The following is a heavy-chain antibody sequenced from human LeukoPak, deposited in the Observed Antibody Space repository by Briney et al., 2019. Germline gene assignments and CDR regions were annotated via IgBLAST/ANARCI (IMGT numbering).Heavy chain of an antibody. CDR1: GGSTSSGGYY. CDR3: ARDRSADV. D-gene: IGHD3-3*01. Sequence: SETLSLTCTVSGGSTSSGGYYWSWIRQHPGKGLELIGYISYSGSTYYSPSLTSRGTISVDTSKNQFSLKLRSVTAADTAVYYCARDRSADVWGQGTTVTVSS. V-gene: IGHV4-31*03. CDR2: ISYSGST. J-gene: IGHJ6*02.